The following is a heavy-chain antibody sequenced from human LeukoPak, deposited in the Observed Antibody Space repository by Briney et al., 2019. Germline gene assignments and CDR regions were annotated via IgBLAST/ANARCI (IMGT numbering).Heavy chain of an antibody. Sequence: GGSLRLSCTASAFSFSSYEMNWLRQAPGKGLEWILYISGSGSAMYYAESVKGRFTISRDNAKNKLYLQMNSLRAEDTAVYYCARFNWGFDWGQGTVVIVSS. J-gene: IGHJ3*01. D-gene: IGHD7-27*01. V-gene: IGHV3-48*03. CDR1: AFSFSSYE. CDR2: ISGSGSAM. CDR3: ARFNWGFD.